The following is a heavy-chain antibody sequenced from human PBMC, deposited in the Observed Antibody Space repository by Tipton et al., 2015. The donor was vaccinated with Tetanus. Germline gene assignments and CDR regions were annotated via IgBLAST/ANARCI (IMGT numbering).Heavy chain of an antibody. J-gene: IGHJ4*02. CDR3: VRGMAEASNCGGDCYSDY. CDR1: GFTLSRYT. V-gene: IGHV3-21*01. D-gene: IGHD2-21*02. CDR2: ISSSRRYI. Sequence: SLRLSCAASGFTLSRYTLNWVRQAPGKGLEWVSSISSSRRYIYYADSVKGRFTISRDNAKNSLYLQMISLRAEDTAVYSCVRGMAEASNCGGDCYSDYWGQGTLVTVSS.